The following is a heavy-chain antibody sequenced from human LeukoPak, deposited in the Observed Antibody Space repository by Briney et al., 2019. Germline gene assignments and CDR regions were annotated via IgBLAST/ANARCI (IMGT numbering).Heavy chain of an antibody. J-gene: IGHJ4*02. CDR1: GFTFSSYA. D-gene: IGHD3-22*01. Sequence: GGSLRLSCAASGFTFSSYAMSWVRQAPGKGLEWVSAISGSGGSTYYADSVKGRFTISRDNSKNTLYLQMNSLRAEDTAVYYCARTHVTMIVVVIYYFDYWGQGTLVTVSS. CDR2: ISGSGGST. CDR3: ARTHVTMIVVVIYYFDY. V-gene: IGHV3-23*01.